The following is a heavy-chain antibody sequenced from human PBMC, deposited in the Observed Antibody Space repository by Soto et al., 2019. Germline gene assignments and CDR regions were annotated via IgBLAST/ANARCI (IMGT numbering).Heavy chain of an antibody. CDR2: ISAYNGNT. CDR3: ARDGCSGSNCLNWFDP. D-gene: IGHD2-15*01. Sequence: ASVKVSCKASGYTFTSYGISWVRQAPGQGLEWMGWISAYNGNTNYAQKLQGRVTMTTDTSTSTAYMELRSLRSDDTAVYCCARDGCSGSNCLNWFDPWGQGTLVTVSS. J-gene: IGHJ5*02. V-gene: IGHV1-18*01. CDR1: GYTFTSYG.